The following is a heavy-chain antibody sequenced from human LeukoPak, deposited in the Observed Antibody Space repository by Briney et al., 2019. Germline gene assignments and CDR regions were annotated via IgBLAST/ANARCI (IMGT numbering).Heavy chain of an antibody. CDR1: GGSFSGYY. V-gene: IGHV4-34*01. J-gene: IGHJ3*02. D-gene: IGHD5-18*01. CDR2: INHSGST. Sequence: SETLSLTCAVYGGSFSGYYWSWIRQPPGKGLEWIGEINHSGSTNYNPSLKSRVTISVDTSRNRFSLKLSSVTAADTAVYYCARGSGWIQLWRQDAFDIWGQGTMVTVSS. CDR3: ARGSGWIQLWRQDAFDI.